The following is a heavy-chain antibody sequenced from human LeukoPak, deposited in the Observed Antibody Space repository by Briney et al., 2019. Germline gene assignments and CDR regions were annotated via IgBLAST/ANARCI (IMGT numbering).Heavy chain of an antibody. CDR1: GGSISSSSYY. D-gene: IGHD5-18*01. CDR2: IYYSGST. V-gene: IGHV4-39*07. J-gene: IGHJ4*02. CDR3: ARADQLWLDFDY. Sequence: SETLSLTCTVSGGSISSSSYYWGWIRQPPGKRLEWIGSIYYSGSTYYNPSLKSRVTISVDTSKNQFSLKLSSVTAADTAVYYCARADQLWLDFDYWGQGTLVTVSS.